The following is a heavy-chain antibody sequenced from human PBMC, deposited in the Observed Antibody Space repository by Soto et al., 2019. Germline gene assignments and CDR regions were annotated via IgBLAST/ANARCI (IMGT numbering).Heavy chain of an antibody. CDR2: IDPSDSYT. V-gene: IGHV5-10-1*01. J-gene: IGHJ4*02. D-gene: IGHD6-19*01. Sequence: GESLMSSVKGSGYSCTSYWISWLREMPGKGLEWMGRIDPSDSYTNYSPSFQGHVTISADKSISTAYLQWSSLKASDTAMYYCARAGIAVAGTRDDYWGQGTLVTVSS. CDR1: GYSCTSYW. CDR3: ARAGIAVAGTRDDY.